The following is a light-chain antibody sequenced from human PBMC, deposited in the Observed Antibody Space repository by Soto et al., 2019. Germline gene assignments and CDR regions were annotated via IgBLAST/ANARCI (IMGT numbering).Light chain of an antibody. J-gene: IGLJ3*02. CDR3: AAWDSSVSGRV. CDR1: SSSIGAGYD. Sequence: QSVLTQPPSVSGAPGQRVTISCSGSSSSIGAGYDVQWYQQLPGTAPKLLIYANNNRPSGVPDRFSGSKSGTSASLAITGLQAEDEAHYYCAAWDSSVSGRVFGGGTKVTVL. V-gene: IGLV1-40*01. CDR2: ANN.